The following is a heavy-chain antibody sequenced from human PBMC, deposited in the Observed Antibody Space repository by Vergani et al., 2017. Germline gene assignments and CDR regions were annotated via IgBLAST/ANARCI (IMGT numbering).Heavy chain of an antibody. V-gene: IGHV4-61*02. D-gene: IGHD3-22*01. Sequence: QVQLQESGPGLVKPSGTLSLTCTVSGGSISSGSYYWSWIRQPAGKGLEWIGRIYTSGGTNYNPSLKSRVTISVDTSKNQFSLKLSSVTAADTAVYYCARTAYYYDSSGPGXFDYWGQGTLVTVSS. CDR3: ARTAYYYDSSGPGXFDY. J-gene: IGHJ4*02. CDR2: IYTSGGT. CDR1: GGSISSGSYY.